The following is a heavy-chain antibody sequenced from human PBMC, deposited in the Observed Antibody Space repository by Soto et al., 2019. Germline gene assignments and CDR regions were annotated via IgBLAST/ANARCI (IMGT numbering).Heavy chain of an antibody. Sequence: ASVKVSCKTSGYTFTSYGISWVRQAPGQGLEWMGWISAHNGNTNYAQKLQGRVTMTTDTSTSTAYMELRSLRSDDTAVYYCARERGYDTSGYYLYYYYYGMDVWGQGTTVTVSS. J-gene: IGHJ6*02. CDR3: ARERGYDTSGYYLYYYYYGMDV. V-gene: IGHV1-18*04. D-gene: IGHD3-22*01. CDR2: ISAHNGNT. CDR1: GYTFTSYG.